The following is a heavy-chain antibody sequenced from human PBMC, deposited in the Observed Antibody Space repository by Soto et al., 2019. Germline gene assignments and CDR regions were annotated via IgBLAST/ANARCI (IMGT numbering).Heavy chain of an antibody. Sequence: SETLSLTCTVSGGSINSGDYYWSWIRQSPGKGLEWLGYIAYSGSTYYNPSFQSRLIISADTSKKQLSLKLSSVTAADTAVYYCARAQGLQIWYGLDVWGQGTAVTVSS. V-gene: IGHV4-30-4*01. CDR3: ARAQGLQIWYGLDV. J-gene: IGHJ6*02. CDR1: GGSINSGDYY. CDR2: IAYSGST. D-gene: IGHD5-18*01.